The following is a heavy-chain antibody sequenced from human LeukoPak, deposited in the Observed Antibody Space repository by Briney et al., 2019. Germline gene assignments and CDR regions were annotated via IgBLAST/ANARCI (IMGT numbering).Heavy chain of an antibody. CDR2: INPSGGST. V-gene: IGHV1-46*01. D-gene: IGHD1-26*01. Sequence: ASVKVSCKASGYTFASYYMHWVRQAPGQGLDWMGIINPSGGSTTYAQKFQGRVTMTRDTSTSTVYMELSSLRSEDTALYYCARDSTPTYYSGTYYFEYWGQGTLVTVSS. J-gene: IGHJ4*02. CDR1: GYTFASYY. CDR3: ARDSTPTYYSGTYYFEY.